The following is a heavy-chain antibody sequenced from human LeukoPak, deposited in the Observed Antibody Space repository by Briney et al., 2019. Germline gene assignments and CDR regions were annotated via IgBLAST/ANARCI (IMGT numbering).Heavy chain of an antibody. D-gene: IGHD4-17*01. CDR1: GFTFSSYS. J-gene: IGHJ4*02. V-gene: IGHV3-21*01. CDR3: ARDDYGDYIDY. CDR2: ISSSSSHI. Sequence: GGSLRLSCAASGFTFSSYSMNWVRQAPGKGLEWVSSISSSSSHIYYADSVKGRFTISRDNAKNSLYLQMNSLRAEDTAVYYCARDDYGDYIDYWGQGTLVTVSS.